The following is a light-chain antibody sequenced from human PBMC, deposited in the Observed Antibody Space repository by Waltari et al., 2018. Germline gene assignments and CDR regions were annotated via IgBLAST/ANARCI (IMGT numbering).Light chain of an antibody. CDR1: QEIKKY. Sequence: TISLQAMQEIKKYLNGYQHKPGKAPKLLIYDASNLKTGVPSRFTGRGSGTNFTFTINSRQPEDIATYYCQQSGTFGQGTRLEIK. J-gene: IGKJ5*01. V-gene: IGKV1-33*01. CDR3: QQSGT. CDR2: DAS.